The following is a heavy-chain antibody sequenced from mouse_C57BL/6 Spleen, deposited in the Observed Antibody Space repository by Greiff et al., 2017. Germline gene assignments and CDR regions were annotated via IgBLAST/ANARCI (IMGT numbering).Heavy chain of an antibody. V-gene: IGHV5-6*01. CDR1: GFTFSSSG. CDR2: ISSGCSYP. CDR3: ARLPGAMDY. Sequence: EVKLVESWGVLVQPGGSLKLSCAASGFTFSSSGMSWVRQTPDKWLAWVATISSGCSYPYYPASVKGRFTISRDKAKNTRYLRRSSLKSEDTAMYYCARLPGAMDYWGQGTSVTVAS. J-gene: IGHJ4*01. D-gene: IGHD4-1*01.